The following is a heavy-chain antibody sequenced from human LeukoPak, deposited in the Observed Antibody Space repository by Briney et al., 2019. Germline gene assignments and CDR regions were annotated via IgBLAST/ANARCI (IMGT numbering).Heavy chain of an antibody. J-gene: IGHJ6*02. Sequence: GGSLRLSCAASGFTFSSYAMSWVRQAPGKGLEWVSAISGSGGSTYYTDSVKGRFTISRDNSENTLYLQMNSLRAEDTAVYYCANAVAGAYYYYGMDVWGQGTTVTVSS. CDR2: ISGSGGST. CDR1: GFTFSSYA. CDR3: ANAVAGAYYYYGMDV. D-gene: IGHD6-19*01. V-gene: IGHV3-23*01.